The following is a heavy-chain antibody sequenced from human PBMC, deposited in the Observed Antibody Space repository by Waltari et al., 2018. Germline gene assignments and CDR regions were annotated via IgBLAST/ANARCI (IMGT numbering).Heavy chain of an antibody. CDR3: ARVDFWSGYYPGYFQH. CDR2: IYHSGST. J-gene: IGHJ1*01. CDR1: GYSISSGYY. V-gene: IGHV4-38-2*01. D-gene: IGHD3-3*01. Sequence: QVQLQESGPGLVKPSETLSLTCAVSGYSISSGYYWGWIRQPPGKGLEWIGSIYHSGSTYYNPSLKSRVTISVDTSKNQFSLKLSSVTAADTAVYYCARVDFWSGYYPGYFQHWGQGTLVTVSS.